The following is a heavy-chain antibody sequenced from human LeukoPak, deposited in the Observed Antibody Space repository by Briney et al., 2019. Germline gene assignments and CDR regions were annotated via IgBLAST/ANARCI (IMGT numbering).Heavy chain of an antibody. CDR3: ARGIQLWLRSTDY. Sequence: GGSLRLSCAASGFTFSSYAMHWVRQAPGKGLEWVAVISYDGSNKYYADSMKGRFTISRDNSKNTLYLQMNSLRAEDTAVYYCARGIQLWLRSTDYWGQGTLVTVSS. J-gene: IGHJ4*02. CDR1: GFTFSSYA. D-gene: IGHD5-18*01. CDR2: ISYDGSNK. V-gene: IGHV3-30-3*01.